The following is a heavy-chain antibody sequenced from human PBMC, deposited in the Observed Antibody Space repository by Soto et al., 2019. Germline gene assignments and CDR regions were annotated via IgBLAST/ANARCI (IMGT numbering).Heavy chain of an antibody. J-gene: IGHJ3*02. CDR3: AGWIQLWGTDAFDI. V-gene: IGHV4-31*03. CDR2: IYYSGST. D-gene: IGHD5-18*01. Sequence: PSETLSLTCTVSGGSISSGGYYWSWIRQHPGKGLEWIGYIYYSGSTYYNPSLKSRVTISVDTSKNQFSLKLSSVTAADMAVYYCAGWIQLWGTDAFDIWGQGTMVTVSS. CDR1: GGSISSGGYY.